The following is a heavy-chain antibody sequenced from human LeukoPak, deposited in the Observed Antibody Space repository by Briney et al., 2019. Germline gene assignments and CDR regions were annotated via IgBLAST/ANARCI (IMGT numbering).Heavy chain of an antibody. D-gene: IGHD3-22*01. CDR3: ARDLNYYDSSGYYLGDYFDY. V-gene: IGHV3-30*04. CDR2: ISYDGSNK. Sequence: GGSLRLSCAASGFTFSSYAMHWVRQAPGKGLEWVAVISYDGSNKYYADSVKGRFTISRDNSKNTLYLQMNSLRAEDTAVYYCARDLNYYDSSGYYLGDYFDYWGQGTLVTVSS. CDR1: GFTFSSYA. J-gene: IGHJ4*02.